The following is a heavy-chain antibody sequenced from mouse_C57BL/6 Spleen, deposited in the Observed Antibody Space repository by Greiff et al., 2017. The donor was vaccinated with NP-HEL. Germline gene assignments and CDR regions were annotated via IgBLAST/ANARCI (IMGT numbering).Heavy chain of an antibody. CDR2: TFYSGIT. V-gene: IGHV3-3*01. CDR1: GFSINSDCY. J-gene: IGHJ4*01. Sequence: EVQLQQSGPSLVRPSQTLSLTCTVTGFSINSDCYWIWIRQFPGNKLEYIGYTFYSGITYYNPSLESRTYITRDTSKNQFSLKLSSVTTEDTATYYCARGGAVDYAMDYWGQGTSVTVSS. CDR3: ARGGAVDYAMDY.